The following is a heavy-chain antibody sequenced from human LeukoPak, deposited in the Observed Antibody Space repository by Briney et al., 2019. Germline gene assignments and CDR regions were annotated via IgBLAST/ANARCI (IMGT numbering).Heavy chain of an antibody. V-gene: IGHV4-39*07. CDR2: IYYSGNT. J-gene: IGHJ4*02. Sequence: SETLSLTCTVSGDSITSGSYYWGWIRQPPGRGLEWIGSIYYSGNTYYNPSLKSRVTISVDTSNNEFSLRLTSVTAADTAVYYCASLLGTDFDYWGQGTLVTVSS. CDR1: GDSITSGSYY. D-gene: IGHD1-14*01. CDR3: ASLLGTDFDY.